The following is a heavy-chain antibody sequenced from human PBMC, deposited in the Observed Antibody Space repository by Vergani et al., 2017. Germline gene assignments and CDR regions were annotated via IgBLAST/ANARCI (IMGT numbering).Heavy chain of an antibody. D-gene: IGHD5-12*01. Sequence: QVQLQESGLGLVKPSETLSLTCTVSGGSISSHYWSWVRQPPGRGLEWIGYIYYSGSTNYNPSLKSRVTISVDTSKNQFSLKLSSVTAADTAVYYCAREPWGGYGFDYWGQGTLVTVSS. J-gene: IGHJ4*02. CDR3: AREPWGGYGFDY. CDR1: GGSISSHY. V-gene: IGHV4-59*11. CDR2: IYYSGST.